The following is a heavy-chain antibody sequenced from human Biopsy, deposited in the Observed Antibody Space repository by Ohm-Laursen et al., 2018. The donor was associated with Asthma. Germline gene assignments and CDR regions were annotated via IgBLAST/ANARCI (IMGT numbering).Heavy chain of an antibody. CDR2: ISYDGSTK. D-gene: IGHD3-22*01. Sequence: SLRLSCAASGFSFSEFVMHWVRQAPGKGLEWVAVISYDGSTKYYADSVKGRFTISRDNSRNRLYLQINSLTVEDSAVYFCARQSGQEYGDSIPFDNWGQGTKVAVSS. J-gene: IGHJ3*02. CDR3: ARQSGQEYGDSIPFDN. V-gene: IGHV3-30*03. CDR1: GFSFSEFV.